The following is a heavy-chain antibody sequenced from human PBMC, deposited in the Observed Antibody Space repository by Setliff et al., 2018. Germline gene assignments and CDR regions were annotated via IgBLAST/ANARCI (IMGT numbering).Heavy chain of an antibody. Sequence: SETLSLTCTVSGGSISSDIWSWIRQPPGKGLEWIGQIHTGSTHYNPSLKSRVTISIDTSKNQFSLKLTSVTAADTAVYYCATTTLGRYCSGGNCYFGYWGQGTLVTVSS. CDR1: GGSISSDI. CDR2: IHTGST. J-gene: IGHJ4*02. V-gene: IGHV4-4*09. D-gene: IGHD2-15*01. CDR3: ATTTLGRYCSGGNCYFGY.